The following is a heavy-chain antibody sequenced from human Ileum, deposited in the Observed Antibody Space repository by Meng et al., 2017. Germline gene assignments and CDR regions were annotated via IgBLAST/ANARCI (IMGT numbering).Heavy chain of an antibody. CDR3: ASGHLDY. J-gene: IGHJ4*02. CDR1: GFIVSRTF. V-gene: IGHV3-53*02. Sequence: EGHLVETGGGLIQPGGSQRLSCAASGFIVSRTFMAWVRQAPGKGLEWVSIIHSGGNTYYADSVKGRFTISRDNSKNTVYLQMNSLRAEDTAIYYCASGHLDYWGQGTLVTVSS. CDR2: IHSGGNT.